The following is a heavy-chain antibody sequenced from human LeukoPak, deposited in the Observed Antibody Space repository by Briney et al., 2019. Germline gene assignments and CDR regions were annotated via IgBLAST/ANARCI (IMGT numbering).Heavy chain of an antibody. D-gene: IGHD3-22*01. J-gene: IGHJ4*02. Sequence: EASVKVSCKASGYTFTSYGISWVRQAPGQGLEWMGWISAYNGNTNNAQKLQGRVTMTTDTSTSKAYMELRSLRSDDTAVYYCARWYTGSSGYYCDYWGQGTLVTVSS. CDR3: ARWYTGSSGYYCDY. V-gene: IGHV1-18*01. CDR2: ISAYNGNT. CDR1: GYTFTSYG.